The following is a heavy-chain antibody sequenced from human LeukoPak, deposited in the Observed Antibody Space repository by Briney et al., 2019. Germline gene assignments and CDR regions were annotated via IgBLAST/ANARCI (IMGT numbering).Heavy chain of an antibody. Sequence: PSETLSLTCTVSGGSNNSYYWSWIRQPPGKGLEWIGYTHPSGNTNYSPSLKSRVTISIDTSRNQFSLKLSSVTAADTAMCYCARKAPKKGWFDPWGQGTLVTVSS. CDR3: ARKAPKKGWFDP. CDR2: THPSGNT. CDR1: GGSNNSYY. V-gene: IGHV4-4*09. J-gene: IGHJ5*02.